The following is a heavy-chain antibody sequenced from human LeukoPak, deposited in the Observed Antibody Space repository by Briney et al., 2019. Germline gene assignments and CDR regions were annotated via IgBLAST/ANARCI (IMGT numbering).Heavy chain of an antibody. Sequence: ASVTVSFKASGYTFTIYDINWVRQATGQGREWMGWMNPNSGNTGYAQKFQGRVTITRNTSISTAYMELSSLRSEDTAVYYCARGRRQEITIFGVVISPDNWFDPWGQGTLVTVSS. CDR3: ARGRRQEITIFGVVISPDNWFDP. V-gene: IGHV1-8*03. D-gene: IGHD3-3*01. J-gene: IGHJ5*02. CDR2: MNPNSGNT. CDR1: GYTFTIYD.